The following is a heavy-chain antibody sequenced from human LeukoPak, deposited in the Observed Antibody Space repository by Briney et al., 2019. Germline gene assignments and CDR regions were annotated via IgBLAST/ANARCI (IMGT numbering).Heavy chain of an antibody. J-gene: IGHJ6*03. CDR1: GYSISSGYY. Sequence: SETLSLTCAVSGYSISSGYYWGWIRQPPGKGLGGIGSIYHSGSTYYNPSLKSRVTISVDTSKNQFSLKLSSVTAADTAVYYCARRGSVYYYYMDVWGKGTTVTVSS. CDR2: IYHSGST. D-gene: IGHD6-19*01. V-gene: IGHV4-38-2*01. CDR3: ARRGSVYYYYMDV.